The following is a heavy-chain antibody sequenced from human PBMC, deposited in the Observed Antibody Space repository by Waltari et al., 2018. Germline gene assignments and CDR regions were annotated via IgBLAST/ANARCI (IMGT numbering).Heavy chain of an antibody. J-gene: IGHJ4*02. CDR3: ARSYYYDRIGDYPSLGAFDY. CDR2: IIPIFGTP. CDR1: GGTFSNYV. D-gene: IGHD3-22*01. Sequence: QVQLVQSGAEVKKPGASVMVSCRAPGGTFSNYVMSCVRQAPGQGLEWMGGIIPIFGTPNYAQKFQGRVTIIADESTSTVYMELSSLRSEDTAVYYCARSYYYDRIGDYPSLGAFDYWGQGTLVTVSS. V-gene: IGHV1-69*12.